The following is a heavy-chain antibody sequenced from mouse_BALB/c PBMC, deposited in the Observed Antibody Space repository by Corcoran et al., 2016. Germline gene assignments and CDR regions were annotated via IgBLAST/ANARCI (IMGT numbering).Heavy chain of an antibody. V-gene: IGHV1S136*01. D-gene: IGHD2-3*01. Sequence: EVQLQQSGPELVKPGASVTMSCKASGYTFTSYVMNWVKQKPGQGLEWIGYINPYNGGTKYNEKFKSKATMTSDKYYSTAYMALSSLTSEESAVYYGARYADGYVYYYAMDYWGQGTSVTVTS. CDR2: INPYNGGT. CDR1: GYTFTSYV. J-gene: IGHJ4*01. CDR3: ARYADGYVYYYAMDY.